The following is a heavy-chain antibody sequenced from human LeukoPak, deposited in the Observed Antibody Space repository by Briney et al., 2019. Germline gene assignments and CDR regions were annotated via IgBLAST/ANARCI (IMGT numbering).Heavy chain of an antibody. V-gene: IGHV4-4*07. Sequence: SETLSLTCTVSGGSISSYYWSWIRQPAGKGLEWIGRIYTSGSTNYNPSLKSRVTMSVDTSKNQFSLKLSSVTAADTAVYYCAREKVVPAAMQSTNWFDPWGQGTLVTVSS. CDR2: IYTSGST. J-gene: IGHJ5*02. D-gene: IGHD2-2*01. CDR3: AREKVVPAAMQSTNWFDP. CDR1: GGSISSYY.